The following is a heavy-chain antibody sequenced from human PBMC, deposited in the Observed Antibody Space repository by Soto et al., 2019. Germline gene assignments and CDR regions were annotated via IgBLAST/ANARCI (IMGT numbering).Heavy chain of an antibody. V-gene: IGHV3-30*18. CDR3: AKAHYGDSLDFDY. D-gene: IGHD4-17*01. CDR2: ILYDGSNK. J-gene: IGHJ4*02. Sequence: QVQLVESGGGVVQPGRSLRLSCAASGFTFSSYGMHWVRQAPGKGLEWVAVILYDGSNKYYADSVKGRFTISRDNSKNTLYLQMISLRAEDTAVYYCAKAHYGDSLDFDYWGQGTLVTVSS. CDR1: GFTFSSYG.